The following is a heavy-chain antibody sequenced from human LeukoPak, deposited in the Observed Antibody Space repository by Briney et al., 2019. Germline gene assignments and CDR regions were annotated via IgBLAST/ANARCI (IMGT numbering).Heavy chain of an antibody. CDR2: ISGSGGST. J-gene: IGHJ4*02. Sequence: GGSLRLSCAASGFTFSSYAMSWVRQAPGKGLEWVSAISGSGGSTYYADSVKGRFTISRDNSKNTLYLQMNSLRAEDTAVYYCARDDHKDYSSGWYAVDYWGQGTLVTVSS. CDR3: ARDDHKDYSSGWYAVDY. CDR1: GFTFSSYA. V-gene: IGHV3-23*01. D-gene: IGHD6-19*01.